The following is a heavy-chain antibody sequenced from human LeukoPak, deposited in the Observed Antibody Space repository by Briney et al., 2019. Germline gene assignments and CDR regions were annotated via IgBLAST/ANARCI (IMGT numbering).Heavy chain of an antibody. J-gene: IGHJ6*02. CDR3: ARLEVTMIWGNGMDV. D-gene: IGHD3-22*01. CDR1: GGSFSGYY. CDR2: INHSGST. Sequence: SETLSLTCAVYGGSFSGYYWSWIRQPPGKGLEWIGEINHSGSTNYNPSLKSRVTISVDTSKNQFSLKLSSVTAADTAVYYCARLEVTMIWGNGMDVWGQGTTVTVSS. V-gene: IGHV4-34*01.